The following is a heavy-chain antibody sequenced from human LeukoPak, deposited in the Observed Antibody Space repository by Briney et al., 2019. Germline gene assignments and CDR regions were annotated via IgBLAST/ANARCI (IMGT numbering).Heavy chain of an antibody. Sequence: GGSLRLSCAASGFTFSSYAMNWVRQAPGKGLEWVSCGHSDGTANYAASVKGRLTTSRENTTKKLYLQISNLRAADTAVYYYVRDGDDFYFVYWGEGSLVSVSS. CDR1: GFTFSSYA. V-gene: IGHV3-69-1*01. CDR3: VRDGDDFYFVY. J-gene: IGHJ4*02. CDR2: GHSDGTA. D-gene: IGHD2-21*02.